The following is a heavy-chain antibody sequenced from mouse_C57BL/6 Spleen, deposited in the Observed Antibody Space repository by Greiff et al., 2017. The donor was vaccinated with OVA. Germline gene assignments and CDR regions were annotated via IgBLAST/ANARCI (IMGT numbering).Heavy chain of an antibody. CDR3: AIEQEFITTVVARAY. Sequence: VQLQQPGAELVKPGASVKVSCKASGYTFTSYWMHWVKQRPGQGLEWIGRIHPSDSDTNYNQKFKGKATLTVDKSSSTAYMQLSSLTSEDSAVYYCAIEQEFITTVVARAYWGQGTLVTVSA. CDR1: GYTFTSYW. CDR2: IHPSDSDT. D-gene: IGHD1-1*01. J-gene: IGHJ3*01. V-gene: IGHV1-74*01.